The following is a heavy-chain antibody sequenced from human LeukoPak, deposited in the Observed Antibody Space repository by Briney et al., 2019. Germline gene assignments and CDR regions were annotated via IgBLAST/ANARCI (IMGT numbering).Heavy chain of an antibody. V-gene: IGHV3-23*01. CDR1: GFTFSSYA. D-gene: IGHD6-13*01. Sequence: GGSLRLSCAASGFTFSSYAMSWVRQAPGKGLEWVSAISGSGGSTYYVDSVKGRFTISRDNSKNTLYLQMNSLRAEDTAVYYCAKRGRYSSSWYYFDYWGQGTLFTVSS. J-gene: IGHJ4*02. CDR2: ISGSGGST. CDR3: AKRGRYSSSWYYFDY.